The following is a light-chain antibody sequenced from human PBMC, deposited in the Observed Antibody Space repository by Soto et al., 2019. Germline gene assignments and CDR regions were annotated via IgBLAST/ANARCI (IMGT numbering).Light chain of an antibody. CDR1: QNIYSN. Sequence: IEMTQSPATLSVSTGERATLSCRAIQNIYSNIAWYQQRPGQARRLLIYRASTRATGVPARFSGSGSGTEFTLTISSLQSEDFTVYPCLQYHNLWAFGQGTKVDIK. J-gene: IGKJ1*01. CDR2: RAS. V-gene: IGKV3-15*01. CDR3: LQYHNLWA.